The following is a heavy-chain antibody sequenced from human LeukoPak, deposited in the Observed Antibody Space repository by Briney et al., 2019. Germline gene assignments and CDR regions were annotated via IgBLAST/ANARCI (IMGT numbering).Heavy chain of an antibody. CDR3: ARGSFGVVIRYFDY. Sequence: GGSLRLSCAASGFTFSSYSMNWVRQAPGKGLDWVSYISSSSSTIYYADSVKGRFTISRDNAKNSLYLQMNSLRAEDTAVYYCARGSFGVVIRYFDYWGQGTLVTVSS. V-gene: IGHV3-48*01. J-gene: IGHJ4*02. CDR1: GFTFSSYS. D-gene: IGHD3-3*01. CDR2: ISSSSSTI.